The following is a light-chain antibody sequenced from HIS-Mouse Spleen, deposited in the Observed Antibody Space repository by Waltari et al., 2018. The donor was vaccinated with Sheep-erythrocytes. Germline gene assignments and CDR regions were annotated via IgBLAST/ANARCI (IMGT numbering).Light chain of an antibody. V-gene: IGLV2-11*01. CDR3: CSYAGSYNHV. CDR1: SSDVGGYNY. J-gene: IGLJ1*01. CDR2: DVS. Sequence: QSALPQPRSVSGSPGQSVTISCTGTSSDVGGYNYVSWHQQHPGKAPKLMIYDVSKRPSGVPDRFSGSKSGNTASLTISGLQAEDEADYYCCSYAGSYNHVFATGTKVTVL.